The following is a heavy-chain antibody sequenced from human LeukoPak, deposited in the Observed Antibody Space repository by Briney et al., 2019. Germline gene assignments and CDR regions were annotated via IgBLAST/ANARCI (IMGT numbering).Heavy chain of an antibody. V-gene: IGHV1-46*01. CDR3: ARVSTGYYYGMDV. CDR2: INPSGGST. D-gene: IGHD3-10*01. J-gene: IGHJ6*02. CDR1: GYTFTSYY. Sequence: ASVKVSCKASGYTFTSYYMHWVRQAPGQGLEWMGIINPSGGSTNYAQKFQGRVTMTRDTSTSTVYMGLSSLRSEDTAVYYCARVSTGYYYGMDVWGQGTTVTVSS.